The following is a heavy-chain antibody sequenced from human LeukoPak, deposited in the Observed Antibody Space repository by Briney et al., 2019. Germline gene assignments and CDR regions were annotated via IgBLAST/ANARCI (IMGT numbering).Heavy chain of an antibody. D-gene: IGHD4-23*01. CDR2: IYYSGST. CDR3: ARDYGGNSVIDY. J-gene: IGHJ4*02. Sequence: SETLSLTCTVSGGSISSSSYYWGWIRQPPGKGLEWIGSIYYSGSTYYNPSLKSRVTISVDTSKNQFSLKLSSVTAADTAVYYCARDYGGNSVIDYWGQGTLATVSS. CDR1: GGSISSSSYY. V-gene: IGHV4-39*01.